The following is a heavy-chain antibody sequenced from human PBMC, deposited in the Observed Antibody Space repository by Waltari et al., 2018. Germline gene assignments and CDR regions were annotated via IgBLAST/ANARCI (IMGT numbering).Heavy chain of an antibody. CDR2: IRYDGSNK. CDR3: AKVRSRTTFSSDY. V-gene: IGHV3-30*02. CDR1: GFTFSSYG. J-gene: IGHJ4*02. Sequence: QVQLVESGGGVVQPGGSLRLSCAASGFTFSSYGMHWARQAPGKGLEWVAFIRYDGSNKYYADSVKGRFTISRDNSKNTLYLQMNSLRAEDTAVYYCAKVRSRTTFSSDYWGQGTLVTVSS. D-gene: IGHD1-1*01.